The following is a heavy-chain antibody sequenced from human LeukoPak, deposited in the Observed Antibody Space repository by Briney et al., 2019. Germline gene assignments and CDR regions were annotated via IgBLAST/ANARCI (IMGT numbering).Heavy chain of an antibody. Sequence: ASVKVSCKASGYTFSGYYIHWVRLAPGQGLEWMGWINPNTGGTKYAQRFQDRVTITRNTSISTAYMELSSLRSEDTAVYYCARLRYYDILTGYYFSPGRSGYYYYYMDVWGKGTTVTVSS. CDR1: GYTFSGYY. D-gene: IGHD3-9*01. V-gene: IGHV1-2*02. CDR3: ARLRYYDILTGYYFSPGRSGYYYYYMDV. CDR2: INPNTGGT. J-gene: IGHJ6*03.